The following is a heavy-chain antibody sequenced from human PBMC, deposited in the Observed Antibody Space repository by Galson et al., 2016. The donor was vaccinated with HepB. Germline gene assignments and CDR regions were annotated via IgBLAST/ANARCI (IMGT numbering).Heavy chain of an antibody. Sequence: SLRLSCAASGFTFSSYAMSWVRQAPGKGLQWVSAILGSGGSTYYADSVKGRFTISRDNSKNTLYLQMTSLRGDDTAVYYCAKAVGFSSGGNWFDPWGQGTLVTVSS. CDR2: ILGSGGST. V-gene: IGHV3-23*01. D-gene: IGHD3-22*01. CDR3: AKAVGFSSGGNWFDP. J-gene: IGHJ5*02. CDR1: GFTFSSYA.